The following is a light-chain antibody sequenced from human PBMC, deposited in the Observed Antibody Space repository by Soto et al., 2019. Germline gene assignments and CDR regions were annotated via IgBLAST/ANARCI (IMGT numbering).Light chain of an antibody. CDR3: QQYNNWPWT. CDR2: GAS. V-gene: IGKV3-15*01. Sequence: EIVMTQSPVTLSVSPGERATLSCRASQSVSSNLAWYQQKPGQAPRLLIYGASTRATRIPARFSGSGSGTEFTLTISSLQSEDFAFYYCQQYNNWPWTFGQGTKVEI. CDR1: QSVSSN. J-gene: IGKJ1*01.